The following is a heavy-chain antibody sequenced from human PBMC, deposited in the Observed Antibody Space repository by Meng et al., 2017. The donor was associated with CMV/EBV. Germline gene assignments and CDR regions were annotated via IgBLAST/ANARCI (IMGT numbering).Heavy chain of an antibody. CDR3: ARDTMVRGGVWFDP. CDR2: IYYSGST. D-gene: IGHD3-10*01. CDR1: GGSISSGGYY. J-gene: IGHJ5*02. V-gene: IGHV4-31*02. Sequence: SGGSISSGGYYWCWLRQHPGKGLEWIGYIYYSGSTYYNPSLKSRVTISVDTSKNQFSLKLSSVTAADTAVYYCARDTMVRGGVWFDPWGQGTLVTVSS.